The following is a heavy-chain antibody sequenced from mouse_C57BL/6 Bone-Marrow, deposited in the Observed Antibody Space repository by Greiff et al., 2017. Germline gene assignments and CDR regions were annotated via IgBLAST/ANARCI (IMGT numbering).Heavy chain of an antibody. Sequence: EVHLVESGGDLVKPGGSLKLSCAASGFTFSSYGMSWVRQTPDKRLEWVATISSGGIYTYYPDSVKGRFTISRDNAKNTLYLQRSRLKSEDTAMYYCARQLGVFDYWGQGTTLTVSS. CDR3: ARQLGVFDY. J-gene: IGHJ2*01. CDR2: ISSGGIYT. V-gene: IGHV5-6*01. CDR1: GFTFSSYG. D-gene: IGHD4-1*01.